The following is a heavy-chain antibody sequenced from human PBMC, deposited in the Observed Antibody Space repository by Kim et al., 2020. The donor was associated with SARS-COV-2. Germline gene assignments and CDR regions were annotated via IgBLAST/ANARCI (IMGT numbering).Heavy chain of an antibody. CDR3: ARELLWQQLPRGATYYYGMDV. J-gene: IGHJ6*02. CDR2: INTNTGNP. CDR1: GYTFTSYA. Sequence: ASVKVSCKASGYTFTSYAMNWVRQAPGQGLEWMGWINTNTGNPTYAQGFTGRFVFSLDTSVSTAYLQISSLKAEDTAVYYCARELLWQQLPRGATYYYGMDVWGQGTTVTVSS. D-gene: IGHD6-13*01. V-gene: IGHV7-4-1*02.